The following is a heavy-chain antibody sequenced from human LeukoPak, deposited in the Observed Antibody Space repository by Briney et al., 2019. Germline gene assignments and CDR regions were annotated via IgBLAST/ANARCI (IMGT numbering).Heavy chain of an antibody. J-gene: IGHJ5*02. D-gene: IGHD3-10*01. Sequence: SQTLSLTCAISGDSVSSNSAAWNWIRQSPSRGLEWLGRTYYRSKWYNDYAVSVKSRITINPDTSKNQFSLQLNSVTPEDTAVYYCARHPYPYGTMVRGVINNWFDPWGQGTLVTVSS. CDR1: GDSVSSNSAA. CDR3: ARHPYPYGTMVRGVINNWFDP. CDR2: TYYRSKWYN. V-gene: IGHV6-1*01.